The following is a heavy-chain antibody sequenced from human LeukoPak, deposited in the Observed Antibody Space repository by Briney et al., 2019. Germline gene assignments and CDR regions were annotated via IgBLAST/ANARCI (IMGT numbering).Heavy chain of an antibody. Sequence: GGSLRLSCAASGFTFYDYKMNWVRQAPGKGLEWVSGIRAGGTRTYYADSAKGRFTISRDNSKNTVYLQMNSLRADDTAVYRCARWGDKDFLTGYYFYGLDVGGEGTTVTVSS. J-gene: IGHJ6*04. CDR3: ARWGDKDFLTGYYFYGLDV. CDR1: GFTFYDYK. D-gene: IGHD3-9*01. V-gene: IGHV3-23*01. CDR2: IRAGGTRT.